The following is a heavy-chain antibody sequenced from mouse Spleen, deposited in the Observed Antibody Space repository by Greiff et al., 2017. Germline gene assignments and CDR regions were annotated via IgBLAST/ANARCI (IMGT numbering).Heavy chain of an antibody. CDR2: IDPSDSYT. CDR3: ARRKMYGNSYAMDY. Sequence: QVQLQQPGAELVMPGASVKLSCKASGYTFTSYWMHWVKQRPGQGLEWIGEIDPSDSYTNYNQKFKGKATLTVDKSSSTAYMQLSSLTSEDSAVYYCARRKMYGNSYAMDYWGQGTSVTVSS. V-gene: IGHV1-69*01. J-gene: IGHJ4*01. D-gene: IGHD2-10*02. CDR1: GYTFTSYW.